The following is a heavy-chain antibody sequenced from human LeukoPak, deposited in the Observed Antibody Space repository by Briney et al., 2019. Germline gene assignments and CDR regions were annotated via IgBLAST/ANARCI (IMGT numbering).Heavy chain of an antibody. CDR3: GVLTLNPG. CDR1: GFTLGTYW. Sequence: GGSLRLSCAASGFTLGTYWMHWVRQAPGKGLVWVSRISYDGSSTNYADFVKGRFTISRDNAKNTLYLQMNSLRAEDTAVYYCGVLTLNPGWGQGTLVSVSS. CDR2: ISYDGSST. D-gene: IGHD2-8*01. J-gene: IGHJ4*02. V-gene: IGHV3-74*01.